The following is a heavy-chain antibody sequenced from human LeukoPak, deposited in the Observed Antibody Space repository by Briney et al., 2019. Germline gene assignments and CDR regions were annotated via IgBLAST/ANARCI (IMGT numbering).Heavy chain of an antibody. CDR1: GFTFSSYE. CDR2: ISSSGSTI. J-gene: IGHJ4*02. Sequence: GGSLRLSCAASGFTFSSYEMNWVRQAPGKGLEWVSYISSSGSTIYYADSVKGRFTISRDNAKNSLYLQMNSLRAEDTAVYYCARLSNYYGSGSPEYWGQGALVTVSS. CDR3: ARLSNYYGSGSPEY. D-gene: IGHD3-10*01. V-gene: IGHV3-48*03.